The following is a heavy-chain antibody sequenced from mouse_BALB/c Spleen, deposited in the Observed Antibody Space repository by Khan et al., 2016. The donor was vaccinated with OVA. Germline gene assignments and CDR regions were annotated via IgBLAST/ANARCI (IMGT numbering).Heavy chain of an antibody. CDR3: ASHLTGSFAY. J-gene: IGHJ3*01. D-gene: IGHD4-1*01. CDR1: GFSFSSYS. V-gene: IGHV5-6*01. Sequence: EVQLVETGGGLVRPGGSLKLSCAASGFSFSSYSMSWVRQTPDKRLEWVATISSDGSYTYYPDSVKGRFTISRDNVKNTLYLQMSSLKSEDTAMYYCASHLTGSFAYWGQGTLVTVSA. CDR2: ISSDGSYT.